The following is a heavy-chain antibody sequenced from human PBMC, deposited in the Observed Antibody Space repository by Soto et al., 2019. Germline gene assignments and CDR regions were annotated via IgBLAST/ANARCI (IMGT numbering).Heavy chain of an antibody. J-gene: IGHJ6*02. CDR1: GGSFSGYY. Sequence: PSETLSLTCAVYGGSFSGYYWSWIRQPPGKGLEWIGEINHSGSTNYNPSLKSRVTISVDTSKNQFSLKLSSVTAADTAVYYCARGPSRKVRFQHPYGMDVWGQGTTVTVSS. V-gene: IGHV4-34*01. CDR2: INHSGST. D-gene: IGHD3-3*01. CDR3: ARGPSRKVRFQHPYGMDV.